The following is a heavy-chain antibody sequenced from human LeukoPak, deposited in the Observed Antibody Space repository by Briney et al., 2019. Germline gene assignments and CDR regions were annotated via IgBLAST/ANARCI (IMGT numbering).Heavy chain of an antibody. CDR1: GFTFSDYF. V-gene: IGHV3-11*04. D-gene: IGHD6-19*01. CDR2: ISGSGSNK. CDR3: ATSQSSVAGIVGD. Sequence: GGSLRLSCAASGFTFSDYFMTWIRQAPGKGLEWVSYISGSGSNKYYADSVKGRFTISRDNAKNSLYLQMNSLRVEDTAVYYCATSQSSVAGIVGDWGQGTLVAVSS. J-gene: IGHJ4*02.